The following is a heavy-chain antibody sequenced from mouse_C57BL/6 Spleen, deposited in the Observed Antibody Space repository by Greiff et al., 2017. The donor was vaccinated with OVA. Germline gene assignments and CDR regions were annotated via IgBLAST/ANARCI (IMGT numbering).Heavy chain of an antibody. D-gene: IGHD2-12*01. CDR2: INPNNGGT. CDR3: ASLLLTAY. J-gene: IGHJ3*01. V-gene: IGHV1-26*01. CDR1: GYTFTDYY. Sequence: EVQLQQSGPELVKPGASVKISCKASGYTFTDYYMNWVKQSHGKSLEWIGDINPNNGGTSYNQKFKGKATLTVDKSSSTAYMELRSLTSEDSAVYYCASLLLTAYWGQGTLVTVSA.